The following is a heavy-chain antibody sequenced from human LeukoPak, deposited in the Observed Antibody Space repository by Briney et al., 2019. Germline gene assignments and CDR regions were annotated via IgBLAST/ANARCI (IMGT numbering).Heavy chain of an antibody. D-gene: IGHD2-21*01. CDR2: IYYSGST. CDR3: AHSTSAFDI. J-gene: IGHJ3*02. V-gene: IGHV4-59*01. Sequence: ASETLSLTCTVSGGSTSSYYWSWIRQPPGKGLEWIGYIYYSGSTNYNPSLKSRVTISVDTSKNQFSLKLSSVTAADTAVYYCAHSTSAFDIWGQGTMVTVSS. CDR1: GGSTSSYY.